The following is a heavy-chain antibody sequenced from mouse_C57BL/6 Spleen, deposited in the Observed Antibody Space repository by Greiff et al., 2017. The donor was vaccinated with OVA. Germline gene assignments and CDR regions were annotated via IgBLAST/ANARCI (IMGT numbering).Heavy chain of an antibody. J-gene: IGHJ1*03. CDR1: GYTFTSYW. V-gene: IGHV1-69*01. D-gene: IGHD1-1*01. Sequence: VQLKQPGAELVMPGASVKLSCKASGYTFTSYWMHWVKQRPGQGLEWIGEIDPSDSYTNYNQKFKGKSTLTVDKSSSTAYMQLSSLTSEDSAVYYCARSPGSSNWYFDVWGTGTTVTVSS. CDR3: ARSPGSSNWYFDV. CDR2: IDPSDSYT.